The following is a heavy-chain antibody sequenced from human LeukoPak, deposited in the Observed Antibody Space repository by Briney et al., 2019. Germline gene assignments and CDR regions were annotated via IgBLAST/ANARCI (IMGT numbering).Heavy chain of an antibody. Sequence: ASVKVSCKASGYTFTNYGISWVRQAPGQGLEWMGWIGANSGGTNYAQKFQGRVTMTRDTSISTAYMELSRLRSDDTAVYYCARVYYYGSGSFDYWGQGTLVTVSS. D-gene: IGHD3-10*01. CDR1: GYTFTNYG. CDR2: IGANSGGT. J-gene: IGHJ4*02. CDR3: ARVYYYGSGSFDY. V-gene: IGHV1-2*02.